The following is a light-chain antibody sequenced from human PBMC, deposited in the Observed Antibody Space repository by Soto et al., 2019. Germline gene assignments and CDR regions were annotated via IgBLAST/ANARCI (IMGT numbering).Light chain of an antibody. Sequence: DIQMTQSPSPLSASVGDRVNITCRASQNIKNYLNWYQQKPGKAPSLLIFGTSTLHSGVPSTFSGSWSGTDFTLTISSLQPEDCATYFCHQTYSLPFSFGPGTTVDI. V-gene: IGKV1-39*01. J-gene: IGKJ3*01. CDR1: QNIKNY. CDR3: HQTYSLPFS. CDR2: GTS.